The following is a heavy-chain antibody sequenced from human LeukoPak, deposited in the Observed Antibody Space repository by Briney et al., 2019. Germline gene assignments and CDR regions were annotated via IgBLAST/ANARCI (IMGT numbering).Heavy chain of an antibody. J-gene: IGHJ4*02. Sequence: ASVKVSCKASGYTFTAYFIHWVRQAPGQGLEWMGWINPNSGGTNYAQKFQGRVTMTRDTSISTAYMELSRLRSDDTAVYYCARDSPFLRYFDYWGQGTLVTVSS. D-gene: IGHD3-3*01. CDR3: ARDSPFLRYFDY. CDR2: INPNSGGT. V-gene: IGHV1-2*02. CDR1: GYTFTAYF.